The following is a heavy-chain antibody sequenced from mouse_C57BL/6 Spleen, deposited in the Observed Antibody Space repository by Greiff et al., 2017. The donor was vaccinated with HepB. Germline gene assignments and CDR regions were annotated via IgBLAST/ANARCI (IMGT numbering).Heavy chain of an antibody. CDR1: GFNIKNTY. CDR2: IDPANGNT. D-gene: IGHD2-3*01. V-gene: IGHV14-3*01. J-gene: IGHJ4*01. Sequence: VQLQQSVAELVRPGASVKLSCTASGFNIKNTYMHWVKQRPEQGLEWIGRIDPANGNTKYAPKFQGKATITADTSSNTAYLQLSSLTSEDTAVCSCVYDGDYEAMDYWGQGTSVTVSS. CDR3: VYDGDYEAMDY.